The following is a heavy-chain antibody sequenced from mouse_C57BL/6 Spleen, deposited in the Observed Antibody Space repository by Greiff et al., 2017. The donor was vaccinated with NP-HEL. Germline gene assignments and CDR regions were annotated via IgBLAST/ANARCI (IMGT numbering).Heavy chain of an antibody. J-gene: IGHJ2*01. D-gene: IGHD1-1*01. CDR1: GYTFTDYN. CDR2: INPNNGGT. V-gene: IGHV1-22*01. CDR3: ARKHYGDFDY. Sequence: EVQLVESGPELVKPGASVKMSCKASGYTFTDYNMHWVKQSHGKSLEWIGYINPNNGGTSYNQKFKGKATLTVNKSSSTAYMELRSLTSEDSAVYYCARKHYGDFDYWGQGTTLTVSS.